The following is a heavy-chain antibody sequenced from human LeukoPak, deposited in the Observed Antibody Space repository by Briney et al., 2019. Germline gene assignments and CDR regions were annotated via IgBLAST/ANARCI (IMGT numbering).Heavy chain of an antibody. J-gene: IGHJ5*02. V-gene: IGHV7-4-1*02. CDR1: GYTFTSYA. D-gene: IGHD3-10*01. CDR3: ARGSSGSRYNWFDP. Sequence: GASVKVSCTASGYTFTSYAMNWVRQAPGQGLEWMGWINTNTGNPTYAQGFTGRFVFSLDTSVSTAYLQISSLKAEDTAVYYCARGSSGSRYNWFDPWGQGTLVTVSS. CDR2: INTNTGNP.